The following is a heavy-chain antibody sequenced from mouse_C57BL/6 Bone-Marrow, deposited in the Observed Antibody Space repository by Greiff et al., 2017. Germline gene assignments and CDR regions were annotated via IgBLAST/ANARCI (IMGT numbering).Heavy chain of an antibody. D-gene: IGHD2-4*01. Sequence: EVQRVESGGGLVQPKGSLKLSCAASGFTFNTYAMHWVRQAPGKGLEWVARIRSKSSNYATYYADSVKDRFTISRDDSQSMLYLQMNNLKTEDTAMYYGVRALYDYDVEWFAYWGQGTLVTVSA. CDR1: GFTFNTYA. CDR2: IRSKSSNYAT. V-gene: IGHV10-3*01. CDR3: VRALYDYDVEWFAY. J-gene: IGHJ3*01.